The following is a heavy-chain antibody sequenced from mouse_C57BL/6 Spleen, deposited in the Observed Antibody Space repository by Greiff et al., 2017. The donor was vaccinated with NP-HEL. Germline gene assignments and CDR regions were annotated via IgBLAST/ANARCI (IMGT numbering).Heavy chain of an antibody. CDR3: ASEGYYAMDY. Sequence: VQLQQSGAELVKPGASVKLSCTASGFNIKDYYMHWVKQRTEQGLEWIGRIDPEDGETKYAPKFPGKATITADTSSNTAYLQRSSLTSEDTAVYYFASEGYYAMDYWGQGTSVTVSS. V-gene: IGHV14-2*01. CDR1: GFNIKDYY. CDR2: IDPEDGET. J-gene: IGHJ4*01.